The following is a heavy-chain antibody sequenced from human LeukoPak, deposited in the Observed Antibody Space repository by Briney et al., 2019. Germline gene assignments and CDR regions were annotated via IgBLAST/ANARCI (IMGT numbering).Heavy chain of an antibody. CDR1: GGTFSSYA. J-gene: IGHJ4*02. D-gene: IGHD3-9*01. CDR3: ARGDILTGYSPDY. Sequence: SVKVSCKASGGTFSSYAISWVRQAPGQGLEWMGGIIPIFGTANYAQKFQGRVTITADESTSTAYMELSSLRSEDTAVYYCARGDILTGYSPDYWGQGTLVTVSS. V-gene: IGHV1-69*13. CDR2: IIPIFGTA.